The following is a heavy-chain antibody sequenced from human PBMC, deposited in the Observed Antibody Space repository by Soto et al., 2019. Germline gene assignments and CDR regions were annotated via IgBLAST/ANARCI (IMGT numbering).Heavy chain of an antibody. Sequence: ASVKVSCKSSGYPFNTYYLHWVRQAPGQGLEWMGMIHPSGGGSTYAQKLQGRVTMTTDTSTSTAFMELRSLRSDDTAVYYCAREWFGEQGFDYWGQGTLVTVST. CDR2: IHPSGGGS. D-gene: IGHD3-10*01. CDR3: AREWFGEQGFDY. J-gene: IGHJ4*02. V-gene: IGHV1-46*02. CDR1: GYPFNTYY.